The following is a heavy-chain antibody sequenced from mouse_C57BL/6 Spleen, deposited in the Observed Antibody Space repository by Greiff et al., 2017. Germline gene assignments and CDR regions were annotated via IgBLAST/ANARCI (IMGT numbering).Heavy chain of an antibody. CDR1: GFTFSDFY. J-gene: IGHJ1*03. CDR3: ARDAHYYGSSNWYFDV. D-gene: IGHD1-1*01. Sequence: EVMLVESGGGLVQSGRSLRLSCATSGFTFSDFYMEWVRQAPGKGLEWIAASRNKANDYTTEYSASVKGRFIVSRDTYQSILYLQMNALRAEDTAIYYCARDAHYYGSSNWYFDVWGTGTTVTVAS. V-gene: IGHV7-1*01. CDR2: SRNKANDYTT.